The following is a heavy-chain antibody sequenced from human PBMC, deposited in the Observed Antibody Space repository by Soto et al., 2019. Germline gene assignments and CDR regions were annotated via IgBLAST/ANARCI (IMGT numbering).Heavy chain of an antibody. J-gene: IGHJ6*02. D-gene: IGHD1-7*01. Sequence: SGKVSCKASVGTFSSYAISWVRQAPGQGLEWMGGIIPIFGTANYAQKFQGRVTITADESTSTAYMELSSLRSEDTAVYYCARDRDWNYDTDYYYGMDASGQGTTATVSS. CDR3: ARDRDWNYDTDYYYGMDA. CDR2: IIPIFGTA. V-gene: IGHV1-69*13. CDR1: VGTFSSYA.